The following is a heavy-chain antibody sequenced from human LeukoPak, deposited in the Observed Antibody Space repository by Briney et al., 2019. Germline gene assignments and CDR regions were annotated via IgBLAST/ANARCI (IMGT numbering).Heavy chain of an antibody. Sequence: PGGSLRLSCAVSGFTVRSYWMSWVRQAPGKGLVWVSRISSDGTIISYADSVKGRFTLSRDTAKNTLYLQMNSLRAEDTALYYCARDREGYCSGGSCYKLGYYYYYMDVWGKGTTVTVSS. CDR3: ARDREGYCSGGSCYKLGYYYYYMDV. J-gene: IGHJ6*03. CDR1: GFTVRSYW. CDR2: ISSDGTII. V-gene: IGHV3-74*01. D-gene: IGHD2-15*01.